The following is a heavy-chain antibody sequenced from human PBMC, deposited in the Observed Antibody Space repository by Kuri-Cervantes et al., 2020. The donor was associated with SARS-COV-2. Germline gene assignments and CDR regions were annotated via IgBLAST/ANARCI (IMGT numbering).Heavy chain of an antibody. V-gene: IGHV4-34*01. CDR3: ARRPRNYSNAGFDY. CDR2: INHSGST. Sequence: SETLSLTCAVYGGSFSGYYWSWIRQPPGKGLEWIGEINHSGSTNYNPSLKSRVTISVDTSKNQFSLKLSYVTAADTAVYYCARRPRNYSNAGFDYWGQGILVTVSS. J-gene: IGHJ4*02. D-gene: IGHD4-11*01. CDR1: GGSFSGYY.